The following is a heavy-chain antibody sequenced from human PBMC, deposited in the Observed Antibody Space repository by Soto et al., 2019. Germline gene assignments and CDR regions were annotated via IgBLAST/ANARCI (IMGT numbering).Heavy chain of an antibody. CDR1: GFTFSSYE. J-gene: IGHJ6*02. CDR2: ISSSGSTI. V-gene: IGHV3-48*03. D-gene: IGHD6-6*01. Sequence: GGSLRLSCAASGFTFSSYEMNWVRQAPGKGLEWVSYISSSGSTIYYADSVKGRFTISRDNAKNSLYLQMNSLRAEDTAVYYCARDRGDSSSNYYGMDVWGQGTTVTVSS. CDR3: ARDRGDSSSNYYGMDV.